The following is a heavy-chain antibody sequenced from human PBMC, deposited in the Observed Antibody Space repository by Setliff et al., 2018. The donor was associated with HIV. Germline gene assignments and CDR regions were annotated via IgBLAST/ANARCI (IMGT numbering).Heavy chain of an antibody. CDR2: ISGSGDDT. J-gene: IGHJ4*02. D-gene: IGHD6-19*01. CDR1: GFTFTSYA. Sequence: PGGSLRLSCAASGFTFTSYALSWVRQAPGKGLEWISSISGSGDDTYYADSVKGRFIISRDESKNTLYLHMTGLRADDTAIYYCAKDLGTYSSGRALDSWGQGALVTVSS. CDR3: AKDLGTYSSGRALDS. V-gene: IGHV3-23*01.